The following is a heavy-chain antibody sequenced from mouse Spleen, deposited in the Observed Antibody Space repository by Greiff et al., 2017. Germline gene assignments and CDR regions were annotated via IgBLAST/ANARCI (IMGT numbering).Heavy chain of an antibody. CDR1: GYTFTEYT. CDR3: ARPYYGKGGVYYFDY. CDR2: FYPGSGSI. D-gene: IGHD2-10*01. V-gene: IGHV1-62-2*01. J-gene: IGHJ2*01. Sequence: VKLQESGAELVKPGASVKLSCKASGYTFTEYTIHWVKQRSGQGLEWIGWFYPGSGSIKYNEKFKDKATLTADKSSSTVYMELSRLTSEDSAVYFCARPYYGKGGVYYFDYWGQGTTLTVSS.